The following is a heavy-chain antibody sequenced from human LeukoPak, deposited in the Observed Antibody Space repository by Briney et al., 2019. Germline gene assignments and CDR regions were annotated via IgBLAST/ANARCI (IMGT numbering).Heavy chain of an antibody. D-gene: IGHD3-10*01. CDR3: ARTYYYGSGTTLNWFDP. V-gene: IGHV4-34*01. CDR2: INHSGST. J-gene: IGHJ5*02. CDR1: GGSFSGYY. Sequence: ETLSLTCAVYGGSFSGYYWSWIRQPPGKGLEWIGEINHSGSTNYNPSLKSRVTISVDTSKNQFSLKLSSVTAADTAVYYCARTYYYGSGTTLNWFDPWGQGTLVTVSS.